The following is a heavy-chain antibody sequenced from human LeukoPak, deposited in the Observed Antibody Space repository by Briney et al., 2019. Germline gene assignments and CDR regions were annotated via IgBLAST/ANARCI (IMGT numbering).Heavy chain of an antibody. CDR3: ARGGYSSSSPRANWFDP. CDR2: INPNSGGT. Sequence: ASVKVSCKASGYTFTGYYMHWVRQAPGQGLEWMGWINPNSGGTNYAQKFQGRVTMTRDTSISTAYMELRRLRSDDTAVYYCARGGYSSSSPRANWFDPWGQGTLVTVSS. V-gene: IGHV1-2*02. D-gene: IGHD6-6*01. CDR1: GYTFTGYY. J-gene: IGHJ5*02.